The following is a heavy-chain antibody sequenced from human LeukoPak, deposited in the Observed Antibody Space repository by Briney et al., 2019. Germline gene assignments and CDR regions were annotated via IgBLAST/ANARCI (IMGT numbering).Heavy chain of an antibody. J-gene: IGHJ3*02. D-gene: IGHD3-22*01. CDR3: AKVPAMIVVQAFGI. CDR1: GFTFSSYA. CDR2: ISGSGGST. V-gene: IGHV3-23*01. Sequence: QSRGSLRLSCAASGFTFSSYAMSWVRQAPGKGLEWVSAISGSGGSTYYADSVKGRFTISRDNSKNTLYLQMNSLRAEDTAVYYCAKVPAMIVVQAFGIWGQGTMVTVSS.